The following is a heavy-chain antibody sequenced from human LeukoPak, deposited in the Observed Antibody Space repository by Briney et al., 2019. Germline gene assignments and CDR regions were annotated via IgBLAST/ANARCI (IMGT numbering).Heavy chain of an antibody. D-gene: IGHD3-22*01. CDR3: AIYYDSSGYYYPRRDAFDI. V-gene: IGHV4-30-4*01. CDR1: GGSISRGDYY. Sequence: SQTLSLTCTVSGGSISRGDYYWSWIRQPPGKGLEWIGYIYYSGSTYYNPSLKSRVTISVDPSKTQFSLKLSSVPAADTAVYYCAIYYDSSGYYYPRRDAFDIWGQGTMVTVSS. CDR2: IYYSGST. J-gene: IGHJ3*02.